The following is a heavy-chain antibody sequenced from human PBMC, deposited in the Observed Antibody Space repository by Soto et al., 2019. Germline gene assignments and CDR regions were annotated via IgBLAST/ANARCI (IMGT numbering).Heavy chain of an antibody. J-gene: IGHJ4*02. CDR3: AKPPGTPQEGELLLLGVIGN. CDR2: ISGSGGST. CDR1: GFTFSSYA. Sequence: GGSLRLSCAASGFTFSSYAMSWVRQAPGKGLEWVSAISGSGGSTYYADSVKGRFTISRDNSKNTLYLQMNSLRAEDTAVYYCAKPPGTPQEGELLLLGVIGNWGQGTLVTVSS. D-gene: IGHD1-26*01. V-gene: IGHV3-23*01.